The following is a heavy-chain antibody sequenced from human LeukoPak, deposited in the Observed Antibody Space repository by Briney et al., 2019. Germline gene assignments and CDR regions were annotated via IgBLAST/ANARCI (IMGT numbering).Heavy chain of an antibody. CDR2: VYGSGRT. Sequence: PGGSLRLSCAASGFTVSSNYMSWVRQAPGKGLEWVAVVYGSGRTYSADSVKGRFTISRDNSKNTLYLQMNSLRAEDTAVYYCARGAYHISGYYFHDVFDIWGQGTMVTVSS. J-gene: IGHJ3*02. D-gene: IGHD3-22*01. CDR3: ARGAYHISGYYFHDVFDI. CDR1: GFTVSSNY. V-gene: IGHV3-53*01.